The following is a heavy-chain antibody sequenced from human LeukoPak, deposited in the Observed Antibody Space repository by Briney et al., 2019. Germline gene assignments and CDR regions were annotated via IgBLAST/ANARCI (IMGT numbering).Heavy chain of an antibody. D-gene: IGHD2-2*01. Sequence: NPGGSLRLSCAASGFTFNNAWMSWVRQAPGKGLEWVGRIKSETDGGTADHAAPVKGRFTISRDDSKSTLYLQMNSLRAEDTAVYYCAKAKIPAAPFDYWGQGTLVTVSS. CDR3: AKAKIPAAPFDY. CDR2: IKSETDGGTA. J-gene: IGHJ4*02. CDR1: GFTFNNAW. V-gene: IGHV3-15*01.